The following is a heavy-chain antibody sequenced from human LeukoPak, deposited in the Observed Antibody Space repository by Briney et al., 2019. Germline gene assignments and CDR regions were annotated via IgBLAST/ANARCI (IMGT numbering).Heavy chain of an antibody. V-gene: IGHV1-2*02. J-gene: IGHJ5*02. CDR1: GYTFTGYY. D-gene: IGHD6-19*01. CDR3: ARDQASSGWSRFDP. CDR2: INPNIGDT. Sequence: GASVKVSCKASGYTFTGYYMHWVRQAPGQGLEWMGWINPNIGDTNYAQKFQGRVTMTRDTSISTAYMELSRLRSDDTAVYYCARDQASSGWSRFDPWGQGTLVTVSS.